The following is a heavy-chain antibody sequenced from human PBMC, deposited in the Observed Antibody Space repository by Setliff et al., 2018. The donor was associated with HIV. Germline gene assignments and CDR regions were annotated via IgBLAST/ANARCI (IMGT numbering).Heavy chain of an antibody. V-gene: IGHV4-34*01. CDR2: INHSGST. CDR3: ARDLTVTDNGMDV. Sequence: SETLSLTCAVYGGSFSDYYWSWIRQPPGKGLEWIGEINHSGSTNYNPSLKSRVTISVDTSKNQFSLKLSSVTAADTAVDYCARDLTVTDNGMDVWGQGTTVTVSS. CDR1: GGSFSDYY. D-gene: IGHD4-4*01. J-gene: IGHJ6*02.